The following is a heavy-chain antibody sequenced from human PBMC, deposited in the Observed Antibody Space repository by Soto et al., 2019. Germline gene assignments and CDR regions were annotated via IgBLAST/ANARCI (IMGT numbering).Heavy chain of an antibody. CDR3: ARAFCSSSNCDNWFDP. Sequence: ASVKVSCKASRYTFTTFGISWVRQAPGQGLEWMGRISTYNGNTNYAQKVQGRLTMTTDTSTSTAYMELRSLTSDDTAVYYCARAFCSSSNCDNWFDPWGQGTLVTASS. D-gene: IGHD2-2*01. V-gene: IGHV1-18*01. CDR1: RYTFTTFG. J-gene: IGHJ5*02. CDR2: ISTYNGNT.